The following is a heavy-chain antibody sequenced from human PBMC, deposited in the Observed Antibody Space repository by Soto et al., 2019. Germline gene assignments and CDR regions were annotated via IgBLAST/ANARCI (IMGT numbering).Heavy chain of an antibody. CDR1: GFTFSSYA. J-gene: IGHJ3*02. Sequence: GGSLRLSCAASGFTFSSYAMHWVRQAPGKGLEWVAVISYDGSNKYYADSVKGRFTISRDNSKNTLYLQMNSLRAEDTAVYYCARDQGKTLEQAGDAFDIWGQGTMVTVSS. D-gene: IGHD6-19*01. CDR3: ARDQGKTLEQAGDAFDI. CDR2: ISYDGSNK. V-gene: IGHV3-30*04.